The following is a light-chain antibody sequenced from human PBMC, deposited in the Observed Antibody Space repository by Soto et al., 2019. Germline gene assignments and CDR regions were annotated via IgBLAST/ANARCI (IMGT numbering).Light chain of an antibody. V-gene: IGKV1-39*01. J-gene: IGKJ1*01. CDR2: SAS. Sequence: DIQMTQSPFSLSASVGERVNVTCRASQTISRYVNWYQQKPGKAPTLLISSASSLERGVPSRFSGGGSGTTFTLTINGLQPEDFATYYCQQNYRNTPWTFGQGTKVDVK. CDR3: QQNYRNTPWT. CDR1: QTISRY.